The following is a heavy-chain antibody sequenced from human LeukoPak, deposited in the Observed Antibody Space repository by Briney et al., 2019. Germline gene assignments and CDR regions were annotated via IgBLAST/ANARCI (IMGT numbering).Heavy chain of an antibody. J-gene: IGHJ6*04. Sequence: ASVKVSYKASGYTVTRYGISWVRQAPGQGLEWMGWLSAYNGNTNYAQKLQGRVTMTTDTSTSTAYMELRSLRSDDTAVYYCARNQYYYASGSYYNPYYYYYYGMDVWGKETTVTVSS. D-gene: IGHD3-10*01. CDR2: LSAYNGNT. CDR3: ARNQYYYASGSYYNPYYYYYYGMDV. CDR1: GYTVTRYG. V-gene: IGHV1-18*04.